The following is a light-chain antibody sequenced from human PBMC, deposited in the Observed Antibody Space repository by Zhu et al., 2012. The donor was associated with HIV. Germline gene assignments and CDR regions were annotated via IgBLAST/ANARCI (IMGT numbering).Light chain of an antibody. CDR1: ETISRY. Sequence: QLTQSPAFLSASVGDRVTITCRASETISRYLAWYQQKPGEAPKLLIYDTSTLQSGVPSTFSGSGSGTEFTLTISSLQPEDFATYYCQQLNSYPLFTFGPGTKWISN. CDR2: DTS. CDR3: QQLNSYPLFT. V-gene: IGKV1-9*01. J-gene: IGKJ3*01.